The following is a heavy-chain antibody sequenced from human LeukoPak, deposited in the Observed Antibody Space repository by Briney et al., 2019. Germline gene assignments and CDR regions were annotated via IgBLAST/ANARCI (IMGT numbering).Heavy chain of an antibody. CDR3: AREVGVTWIQLWLGGFRGVFDY. Sequence: PGGSLRLSCAASGFTFSSYWMSWVRQAPGKGLEWVANIKKDGSEKYYVDSVKGRFTISRDNAKNSLYLQMNSLRAEDTAVYYCAREVGVTWIQLWLGGFRGVFDYWGQGTLVTVPS. J-gene: IGHJ4*02. CDR2: IKKDGSEK. V-gene: IGHV3-7*01. D-gene: IGHD5-18*01. CDR1: GFTFSSYW.